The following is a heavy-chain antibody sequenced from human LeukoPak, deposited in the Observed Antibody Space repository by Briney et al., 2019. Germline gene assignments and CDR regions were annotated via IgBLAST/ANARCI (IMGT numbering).Heavy chain of an antibody. V-gene: IGHV1-18*01. CDR2: INPYNGNT. Sequence: GASVKVSCKASGYTFTSYGISWVRQAPGQGLEWMGWINPYNGNTDSAQKFQGRVTMATDTSTSTAYMELRSLRSDDTAVYFCARDGSGSRNDYWGQGTLVTVSS. CDR1: GYTFTSYG. D-gene: IGHD3-3*01. J-gene: IGHJ4*02. CDR3: ARDGSGSRNDY.